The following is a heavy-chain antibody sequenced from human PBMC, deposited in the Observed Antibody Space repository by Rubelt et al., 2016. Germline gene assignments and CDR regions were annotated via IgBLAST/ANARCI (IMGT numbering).Heavy chain of an antibody. CDR3: ARHSHNCSSTSCGLNWFDP. D-gene: IGHD2-2*01. J-gene: IGHJ5*02. CDR1: GGSISSSSYY. V-gene: IGHV4-39*01. CDR2: IYYSGST. Sequence: QLQLQESGPRLVKPSETLSLTCTVSGGSISSSSYYWGWIRQPPGKGLEWIGSIYYSGSTYYNPSLKSRVTISVGTSKTQVSRRLSSVTAAETAVYYCARHSHNCSSTSCGLNWFDPWGQGTLVTVSS.